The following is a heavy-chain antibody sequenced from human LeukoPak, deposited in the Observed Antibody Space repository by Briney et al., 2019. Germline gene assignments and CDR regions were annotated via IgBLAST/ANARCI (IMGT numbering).Heavy chain of an antibody. CDR2: INPNSGGT. CDR3: ARDDYGPGGYYYYYGMDV. Sequence: ASVKVSCKASGYTFTGYYMHWVRQAPGQGLEWMGWINPNSGGTNYAQKFQGRVTMTRDTSISTAYMELSRLRSDDTAAYYCARDDYGPGGYYYYYGMDVWGQGTTVTVSS. V-gene: IGHV1-2*02. J-gene: IGHJ6*02. D-gene: IGHD4/OR15-4a*01. CDR1: GYTFTGYY.